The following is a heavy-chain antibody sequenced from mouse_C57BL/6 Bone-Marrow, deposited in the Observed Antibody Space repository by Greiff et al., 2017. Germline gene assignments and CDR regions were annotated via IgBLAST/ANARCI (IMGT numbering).Heavy chain of an antibody. D-gene: IGHD4-1*01. Sequence: EVQLQESGAELVKPGASVKLSCTASGFNIKDYYMHWVKQRTEQGLEWIGRIDPEDGETTYAPKFQGKATIKADTSSNTAYLQLSRLTSEDTAVYYWALTGTGYWGQGTTLTVAS. V-gene: IGHV14-2*01. CDR2: IDPEDGET. CDR3: ALTGTGY. J-gene: IGHJ2*01. CDR1: GFNIKDYY.